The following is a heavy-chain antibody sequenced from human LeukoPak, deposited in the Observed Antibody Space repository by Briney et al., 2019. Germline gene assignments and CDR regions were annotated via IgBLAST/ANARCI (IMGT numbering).Heavy chain of an antibody. D-gene: IGHD3-10*01. J-gene: IGHJ4*02. V-gene: IGHV3-15*01. CDR3: TTEGNYYGSGSYYNPFDY. CDR1: GFTFSIYE. Sequence: GGSLRLSCVASGFTFSIYEMNWVRQAPGKGLEWVGCIKSKTDGGTTDYAAPVKGRFTISRDDSKNTLYLQMNSLKTEDTAVYYCTTEGNYYGSGSYYNPFDYWGQGTLVTVSS. CDR2: IKSKTDGGTT.